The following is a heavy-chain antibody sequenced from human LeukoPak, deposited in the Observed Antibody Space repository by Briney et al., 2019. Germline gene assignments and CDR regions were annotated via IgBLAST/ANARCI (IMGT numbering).Heavy chain of an antibody. Sequence: PGGSLRLSCAASGFTFSSYAMSWVRQAPGKGLEWVSAISGSGGSTYYADSVKGRFTISRDNSKNTLYLQMNSLRAEDTAVYYCAKGAVDGNQKPGGYWGQGTLVTVSP. CDR2: ISGSGGST. CDR1: GFTFSSYA. CDR3: AKGAVDGNQKPGGY. V-gene: IGHV3-23*01. J-gene: IGHJ4*02. D-gene: IGHD6-19*01.